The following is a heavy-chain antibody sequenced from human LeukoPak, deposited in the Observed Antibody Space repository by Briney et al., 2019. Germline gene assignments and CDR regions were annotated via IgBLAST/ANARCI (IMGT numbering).Heavy chain of an antibody. V-gene: IGHV4-34*01. Sequence: SETLSLTCAVYGGSFSGYYWSWIRQPPGEGLEWIGEINHSGSTNYNPSLKSRVTISVDTSKNQFSLKLSSVTAADTAVYYCARGVPRLNYYYYGMDVWGQGTTVTVSS. J-gene: IGHJ6*02. D-gene: IGHD1-1*01. CDR2: INHSGST. CDR3: ARGVPRLNYYYYGMDV. CDR1: GGSFSGYY.